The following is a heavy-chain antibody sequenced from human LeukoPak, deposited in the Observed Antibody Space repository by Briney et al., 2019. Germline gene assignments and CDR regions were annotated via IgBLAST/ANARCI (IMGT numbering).Heavy chain of an antibody. V-gene: IGHV3-53*01. CDR1: GFTFSSYA. D-gene: IGHD6-19*01. Sequence: GGSLRLSCAASGFTFSSYAMSWVRQAPGKGLEWVSVIYSGGSTYYADSVKGRFTISRDNSKNTLYLQMNSLRAEDTAVYYCARSILSSGWPMYYFDYWGQGTLVTVSS. J-gene: IGHJ4*02. CDR3: ARSILSSGWPMYYFDY. CDR2: IYSGGST.